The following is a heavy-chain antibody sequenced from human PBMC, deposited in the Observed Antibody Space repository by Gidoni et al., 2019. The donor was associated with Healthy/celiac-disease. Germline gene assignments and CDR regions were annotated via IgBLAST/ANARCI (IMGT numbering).Heavy chain of an antibody. J-gene: IGHJ6*03. CDR1: GGTFSSYA. Sequence: QVQLVQSGAEVKKPGSSVKVSCKASGGTFSSYAISWVRQSPGQGLEWMGGIIPIFGTANYAQKFQGRVTITADKSTSTAYMELSSLRSEDTAVYYCAREYSSSARPDEPANYYYYYMDVWGKGTTVTVSS. D-gene: IGHD6-6*01. V-gene: IGHV1-69*06. CDR2: IIPIFGTA. CDR3: AREYSSSARPDEPANYYYYYMDV.